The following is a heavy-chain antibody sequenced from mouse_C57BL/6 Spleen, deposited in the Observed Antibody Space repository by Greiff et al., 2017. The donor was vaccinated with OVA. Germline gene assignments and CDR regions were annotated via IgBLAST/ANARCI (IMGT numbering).Heavy chain of an antibody. CDR2: IDPSDSYT. CDR1: GYTFTSYW. CDR3: ARGRTGAMDY. J-gene: IGHJ4*01. Sequence: QVQLQQSGAELVMPGASVKLSCKASGYTFTSYWMHWVKQRPGQGLEWIGEIDPSDSYTNYNQKFKGKSTLTVDKSSSTAYMQLSSLTSEDSAVYYCARGRTGAMDYWGQGTSVTVSS. V-gene: IGHV1-69*01.